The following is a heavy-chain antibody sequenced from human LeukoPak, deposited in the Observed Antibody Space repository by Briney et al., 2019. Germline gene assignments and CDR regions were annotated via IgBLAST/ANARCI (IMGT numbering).Heavy chain of an antibody. D-gene: IGHD3-10*01. V-gene: IGHV3-74*01. CDR1: GLTISNNF. CDR2: TNSDGSTT. Sequence: GGSLRLSCAASGLTISNNFMGWVRQAAGKVLVWVSRTNSDGSTTTYADSVRGRFTISRDNAKHTLYLQMNSLRAEDTAVYYCERGGFDTIGVDYWGQGTLVTVSS. J-gene: IGHJ4*02. CDR3: ERGGFDTIGVDY.